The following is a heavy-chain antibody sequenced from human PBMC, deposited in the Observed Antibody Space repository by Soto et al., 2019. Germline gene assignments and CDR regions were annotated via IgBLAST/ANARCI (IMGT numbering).Heavy chain of an antibody. Sequence: ASVKVSCKASGYTFTSYDVYWVRQATGQGLEWMGWMNPNTGNSAYAQKFQGRVTVTSDTSINTVHMELNSLRSEDTAVYYCARRAETNGWNGFGADKYYFDFWGQGTLVTVSS. CDR2: MNPNTGNS. D-gene: IGHD1-1*01. V-gene: IGHV1-8*01. CDR1: GYTFTSYD. CDR3: ARRAETNGWNGFGADKYYFDF. J-gene: IGHJ4*02.